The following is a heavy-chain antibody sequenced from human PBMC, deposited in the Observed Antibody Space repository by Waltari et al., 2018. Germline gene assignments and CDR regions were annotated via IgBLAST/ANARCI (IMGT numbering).Heavy chain of an antibody. CDR1: GFTFSSYG. CDR3: ARDPRRSGSGGNPDAFDI. D-gene: IGHD2-15*01. J-gene: IGHJ3*02. V-gene: IGHV3-30*02. CDR2: IRYDGSEK. Sequence: QVQLVESGGGVVQPGGSLRLSCAASGFTFSSYGMPWVRQAPAKGLEWVAFIRYDGSEKYYVDSVKGRFTISRDNAKNTLYLQMGSLRAEDMAVYYCARDPRRSGSGGNPDAFDIWGQGTMVTVSS.